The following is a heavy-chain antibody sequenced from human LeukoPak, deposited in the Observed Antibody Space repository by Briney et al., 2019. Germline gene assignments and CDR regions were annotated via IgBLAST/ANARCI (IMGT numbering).Heavy chain of an antibody. V-gene: IGHV3-48*01. D-gene: IGHD1-1*01. Sequence: GGSLRLSCAASGFTFSSYSMNWVRQAPGKGLEWVSYISSSSSTIYYADSVKGRFTISRDNAKNSLYLQMNSLGAEDTAVYYCARDVELDREPHGTTTNAFDIWGQGTMVTVSS. J-gene: IGHJ3*02. CDR3: ARDVELDREPHGTTTNAFDI. CDR1: GFTFSSYS. CDR2: ISSSSSTI.